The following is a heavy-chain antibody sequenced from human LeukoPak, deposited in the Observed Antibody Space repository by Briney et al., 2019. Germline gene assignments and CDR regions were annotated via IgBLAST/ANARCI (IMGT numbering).Heavy chain of an antibody. J-gene: IGHJ2*01. CDR1: GGSISSYY. D-gene: IGHD2-2*02. Sequence: PSETLSLTCTVSGGSISSYYWSWIRQPAGKGLEWIGRIYTSGSTNYNPSLKSRVTMSVDTSKNQFSLKLSSVTAADTAAYYCARGSGCSSTSCYREGWYFDLWGRGTLVTVSS. V-gene: IGHV4-4*07. CDR2: IYTSGST. CDR3: ARGSGCSSTSCYREGWYFDL.